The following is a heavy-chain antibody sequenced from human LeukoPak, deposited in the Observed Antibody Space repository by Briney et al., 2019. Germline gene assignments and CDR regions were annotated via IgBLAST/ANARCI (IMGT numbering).Heavy chain of an antibody. J-gene: IGHJ6*03. CDR1: GFTFSSYS. Sequence: PGGSLRLSCAASGFTFSSYSMNWVRQAPEKGLEWVSYISSSSSTIYYADSVKGRFTISRDNAKNSLYLQMNSLRDEDTAVYYCAREYYYGSGSYYPYYMDVWGKGTTVTVSS. CDR2: ISSSSSTI. CDR3: AREYYYGSGSYYPYYMDV. V-gene: IGHV3-48*02. D-gene: IGHD3-10*01.